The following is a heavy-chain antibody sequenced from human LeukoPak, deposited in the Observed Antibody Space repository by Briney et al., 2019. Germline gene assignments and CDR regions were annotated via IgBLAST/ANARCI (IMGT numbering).Heavy chain of an antibody. CDR2: IYYSGST. J-gene: IGHJ3*02. CDR3: ARHSSWYTAFDI. Sequence: SETLSLTCTVSGGSISSSSYYWRWLRQPPGRGLEWIGSIYYSGSTYCNPSLKSRVTISVDTSKNQFSLKLSSVTAADRAVYYCARHSSWYTAFDIWGQGTMVTVSS. V-gene: IGHV4-39*01. CDR1: GGSISSSSYY. D-gene: IGHD6-13*01.